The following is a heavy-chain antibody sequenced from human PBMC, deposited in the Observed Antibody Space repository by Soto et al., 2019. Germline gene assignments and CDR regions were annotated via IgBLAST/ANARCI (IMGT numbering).Heavy chain of an antibody. Sequence: QVQLQESGPGLVKPSGTLSLTCAVSGGSISSSNWWSWVRQPPGKGLERIGEIYHSGSTNYNPSLMSRGLISVDRSRNQLSLMMRSVTAADTAVYYCAGVMVRGGLDYWGQGTLVTVS. D-gene: IGHD3-10*01. V-gene: IGHV4-4*02. CDR1: GGSISSSNW. CDR3: AGVMVRGGLDY. CDR2: IYHSGST. J-gene: IGHJ4*02.